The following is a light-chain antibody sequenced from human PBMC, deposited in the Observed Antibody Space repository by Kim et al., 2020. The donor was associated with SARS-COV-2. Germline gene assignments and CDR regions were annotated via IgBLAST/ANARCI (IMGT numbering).Light chain of an antibody. Sequence: PGQTASITCSGDKLGDKYASWYQQKPGQSPVVVIFRDNRRPSGIPERFSGSNSGNTATLTISGTQAMDEADYYCQAWDSSIYVFGTGTKVTVL. CDR3: QAWDSSIYV. CDR1: KLGDKY. V-gene: IGLV3-1*01. CDR2: RDN. J-gene: IGLJ1*01.